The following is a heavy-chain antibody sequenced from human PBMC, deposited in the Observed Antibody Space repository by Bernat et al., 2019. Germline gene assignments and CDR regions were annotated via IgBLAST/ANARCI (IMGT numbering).Heavy chain of an antibody. V-gene: IGHV3-7*03. CDR1: GFIFSSSY. D-gene: IGHD1-14*01. Sequence: EVQLVESGGGVVQPGGSLRLSCTASGFIFSSSYMTWVRQAPGKGPEWVAIMNQDGREKTYVDSVKGRFPISRDNAKNSLYLQMSSLRVEDTALYYCARDPEWGALDIWGQGTMVTVSS. CDR2: MNQDGREK. CDR3: ARDPEWGALDI. J-gene: IGHJ3*02.